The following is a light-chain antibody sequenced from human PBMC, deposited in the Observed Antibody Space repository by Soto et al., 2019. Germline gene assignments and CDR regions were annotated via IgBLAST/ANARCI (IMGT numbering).Light chain of an antibody. Sequence: QSALTQPASVSGSPGQSITIFCTGTSSDVGNYNLVSWYQHHPGEAPQLIVFEDNKRPSGVSNRFSGSKSGNTASLTISGLQAEDEADYYCISHSTSTTYVVLGGGTKLTVL. CDR2: EDN. V-gene: IGLV2-14*02. CDR3: ISHSTSTTYVV. J-gene: IGLJ2*01. CDR1: SSDVGNYNL.